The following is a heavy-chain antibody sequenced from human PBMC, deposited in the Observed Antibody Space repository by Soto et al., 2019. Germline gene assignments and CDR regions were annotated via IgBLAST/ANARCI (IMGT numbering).Heavy chain of an antibody. Sequence: FLRLSCAASGFTFSSYAVSWVRQAPGKGLEWVSAISGSGGSTYYADSVKGRFTISRDNSKNTLYLQMNSLRAEDTAVYYCAKYYYDSSGSLFDYWGQGTLVTVSS. D-gene: IGHD3-22*01. CDR3: AKYYYDSSGSLFDY. V-gene: IGHV3-23*01. J-gene: IGHJ4*02. CDR2: ISGSGGST. CDR1: GFTFSSYA.